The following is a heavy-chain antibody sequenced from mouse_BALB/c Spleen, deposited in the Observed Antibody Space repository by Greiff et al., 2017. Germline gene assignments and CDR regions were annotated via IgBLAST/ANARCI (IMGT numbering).Heavy chain of an antibody. CDR1: GYTFTDYW. Sequence: QVQLQQPGAELVMPGASVKMSCKASGYTFTDYWMHWVKQRPGQGLEWIGAIDTSDSYTSYNQKFKGKATLTVDESSSTAYMQLSSLTSEDSAVYYCARKEGGNYEGLYAMDYWGQGTSVTVSS. CDR3: ARKEGGNYEGLYAMDY. CDR2: IDTSDSYT. J-gene: IGHJ4*01. V-gene: IGHV1-69*01. D-gene: IGHD2-1*01.